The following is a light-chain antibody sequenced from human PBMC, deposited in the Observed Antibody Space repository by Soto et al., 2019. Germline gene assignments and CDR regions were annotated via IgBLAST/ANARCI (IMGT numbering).Light chain of an antibody. CDR3: QQYGSSPLYT. CDR2: GAS. V-gene: IGKV3-20*01. J-gene: IGKJ2*01. CDR1: QSVSSSY. Sequence: EIVLTQSPGTLSLSPGERATLSCRASQSVSSSYLGWYQQKPGQAPRLLTYGASNRATGIPDGFSGSGSGTDFTLTISRLEPEDFAVYYCQQYGSSPLYTFGQGTKLEIK.